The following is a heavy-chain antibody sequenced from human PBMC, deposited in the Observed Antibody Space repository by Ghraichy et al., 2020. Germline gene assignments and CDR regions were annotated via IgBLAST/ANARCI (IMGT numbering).Heavy chain of an antibody. D-gene: IGHD4-17*01. CDR1: GFTFSSYS. CDR2: ISSGSNYI. Sequence: GGSLRLSCAASGFTFSSYSLNWVRQAPGKGLEWVSSISSGSNYIYYADSVKGRFTMSRDNAKNSLYLQMNSLRVEDTAVFYCARSVYGDKGLDAFDIWGQGTTVSVSS. V-gene: IGHV3-21*01. CDR3: ARSVYGDKGLDAFDI. J-gene: IGHJ3*02.